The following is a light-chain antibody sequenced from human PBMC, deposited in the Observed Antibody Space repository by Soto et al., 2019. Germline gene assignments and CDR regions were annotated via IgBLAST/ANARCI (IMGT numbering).Light chain of an antibody. CDR1: QNIGRF. J-gene: IGKJ4*01. CDR3: QQSFTTPLT. CDR2: VAS. V-gene: IGKV1-39*01. Sequence: DIQITQSPSSLSASVGDRVTITCRASQNIGRFLNWHQQKPGKAPNVLINVASTLRSGVPSRFSGSGSGTDFNLTINSLRPEDFATYVCQQSFTTPLTFGGGTKVEIK.